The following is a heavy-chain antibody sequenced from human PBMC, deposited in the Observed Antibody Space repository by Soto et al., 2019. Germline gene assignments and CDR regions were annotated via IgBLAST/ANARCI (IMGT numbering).Heavy chain of an antibody. Sequence: QVQLVQSGGEVRKPGASVKVSCKASGYTFTSHGISWVRQAPGQGLEWMGWISAYNGDTNYAQKHQGRVNVTTDRSTSTAYLELRSLRSEDTAVYYCARMVRGSNIDYYHYMDVCGKGTTVTVSS. J-gene: IGHJ6*03. D-gene: IGHD3-10*01. CDR1: GYTFTSHG. CDR2: ISAYNGDT. V-gene: IGHV1-18*01. CDR3: ARMVRGSNIDYYHYMDV.